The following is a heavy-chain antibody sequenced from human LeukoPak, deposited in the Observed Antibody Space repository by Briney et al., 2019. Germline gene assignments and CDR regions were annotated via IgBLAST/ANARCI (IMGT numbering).Heavy chain of an antibody. D-gene: IGHD4-11*01. CDR2: IWYDGSQK. CDR3: ARDSPTDWFFDL. V-gene: IGHV3-33*01. Sequence: GGSRRLYCAASGFTFSMDVMHWVRQAQGKGSEWVAVIWYDGSQKYYGDSVKGRFTISRDNSKNTLYLQMNSLRAEDTAVYYCARDSPTDWFFDLSGRGTLVTVSS. CDR1: GFTFSMDV. J-gene: IGHJ2*01.